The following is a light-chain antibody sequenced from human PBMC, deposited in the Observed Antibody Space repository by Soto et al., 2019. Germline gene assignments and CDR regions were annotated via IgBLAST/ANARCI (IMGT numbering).Light chain of an antibody. Sequence: EIVMTQSPATLSVSPGETATLSCRASQRVGINLAWYQQEPGQAPRLLIYSASTRASGIPDRFSGSGSGTDFTLTISRLEPEDFAVYYCQQYGGSPRTFGQGTKVDI. V-gene: IGKV3-15*01. CDR1: QRVGIN. CDR2: SAS. J-gene: IGKJ1*01. CDR3: QQYGGSPRT.